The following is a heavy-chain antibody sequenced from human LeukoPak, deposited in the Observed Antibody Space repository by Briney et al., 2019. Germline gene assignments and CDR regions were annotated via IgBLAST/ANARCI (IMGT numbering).Heavy chain of an antibody. CDR1: GFTFSSYW. Sequence: PGGSLRLSCAASGFTFSSYWMHWVRQAPGKGLVWVSRIKSDGTSTSYADSVKGRFTMSRDNAKNTLYLQMNSLRDEDTAVYYCAKGGTYSFDYWGQGTLVTVSS. CDR2: IKSDGTST. CDR3: AKGGTYSFDY. J-gene: IGHJ4*02. V-gene: IGHV3-74*01. D-gene: IGHD1-26*01.